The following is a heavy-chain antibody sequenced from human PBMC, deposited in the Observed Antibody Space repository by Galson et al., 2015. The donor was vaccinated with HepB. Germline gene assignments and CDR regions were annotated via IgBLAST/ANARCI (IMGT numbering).Heavy chain of an antibody. Sequence: SVKVSCKVSGYTLTELSMHWVRQAPGKGLEWMGGFDPEDGETIYAQKFQGRVTMTEDTSTDTAYMELSSLRSEDTAVYYCATRRGTVWFGELFYYYGMDVWGQGTTVTVSS. CDR1: GYTLTELS. D-gene: IGHD3-10*01. CDR3: ATRRGTVWFGELFYYYGMDV. CDR2: FDPEDGET. V-gene: IGHV1-24*01. J-gene: IGHJ6*02.